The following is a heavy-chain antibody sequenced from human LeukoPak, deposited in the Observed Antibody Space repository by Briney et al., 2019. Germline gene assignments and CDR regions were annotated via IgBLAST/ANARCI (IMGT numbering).Heavy chain of an antibody. J-gene: IGHJ4*02. D-gene: IGHD1-26*01. V-gene: IGHV3-23*01. CDR2: ITASGDRT. CDR3: ARSAVGTSCCTAVDY. CDR1: GFTFTNYA. Sequence: GGSLRLSCASSGFTFTNYAMTWVRQAPGKGLEWVSTITASGDRTHYTDSVKGRFTISRDDSKNTLFLQMNSLRAEDTAEYYCARSAVGTSCCTAVDYWGQGTLVTVFS.